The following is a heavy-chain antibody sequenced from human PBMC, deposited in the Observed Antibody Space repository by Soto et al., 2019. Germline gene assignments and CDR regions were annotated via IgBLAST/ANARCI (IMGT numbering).Heavy chain of an antibody. CDR2: ISAHNGNT. Sequence: QVHLVQSGAEVKKPGASVKVSCKGSGSAFTTNVITWVRQAPGQGLEWMGWISAHNGNTNYAQKLQGRVTVTRDTSTSTAYMELRSLRSDDTAVYYCARGRYGDYWGQGALVTVSS. J-gene: IGHJ4*02. D-gene: IGHD1-1*01. V-gene: IGHV1-18*01. CDR3: ARGRYGDY. CDR1: GSAFTTNV.